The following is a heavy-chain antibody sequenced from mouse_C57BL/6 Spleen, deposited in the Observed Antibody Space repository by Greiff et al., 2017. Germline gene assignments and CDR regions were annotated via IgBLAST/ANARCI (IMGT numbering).Heavy chain of an antibody. CDR2: IYPSDSET. CDR3: AGYDYDDGFAY. Sequence: QVQLQQPGAELVRPGSSVKLSCKASGYTFTSYWMDWVKQRPGQGLEWIGNIYPSDSETHYNQKFKDKATLTVDKYSSTAYMQLSSLTSEDSAVYYCAGYDYDDGFAYWGQGTLVAVSA. D-gene: IGHD2-4*01. CDR1: GYTFTSYW. V-gene: IGHV1-61*01. J-gene: IGHJ3*01.